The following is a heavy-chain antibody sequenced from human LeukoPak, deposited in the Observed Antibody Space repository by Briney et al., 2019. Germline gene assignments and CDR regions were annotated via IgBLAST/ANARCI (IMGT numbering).Heavy chain of an antibody. CDR2: LYSGGGT. J-gene: IGHJ4*02. V-gene: IGHV3-66*01. CDR3: ARDSSYGDYYFDY. CDR1: GFTVNNIY. Sequence: GSLRLSCAASGFTVNNIYMSWVRQAPGKGLECVSVLYSGGGTYYADSVKGRFTISRDDSKNTLYLQMNSLRAEDTAVYYCARDSSYGDYYFDYWGQGALVTVSS. D-gene: IGHD4-17*01.